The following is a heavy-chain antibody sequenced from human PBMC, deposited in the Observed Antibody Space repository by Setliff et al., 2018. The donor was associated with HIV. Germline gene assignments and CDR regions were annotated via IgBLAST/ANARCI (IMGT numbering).Heavy chain of an antibody. CDR3: ARGVAAAGTDY. CDR1: GGSISSSTYY. V-gene: IGHV4-39*07. D-gene: IGHD6-13*01. CDR2: IYHSGFT. Sequence: PSETLSLTCSVSGGSISSSTYYWGWIRQPPGQGLEWIGSIYHSGFTYHNPSLKSRFTISRDNSKNTLYLQMNSLRAEDTAVYYCARGVAAAGTDYWGQGTLVTVSS. J-gene: IGHJ4*02.